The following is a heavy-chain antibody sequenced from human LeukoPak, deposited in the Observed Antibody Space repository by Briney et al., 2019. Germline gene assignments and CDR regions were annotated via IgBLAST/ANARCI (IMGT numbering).Heavy chain of an antibody. Sequence: SETLSLTCTVSGGSISSYYWSWIRQPPGKGLEWIGYISYSESTDSNPSLKSRVTISVDTSKNQISLKLSSVTAADTAVYYCARTYCRGGSCHFDYWGQGTLVTVSS. CDR2: ISYSEST. D-gene: IGHD2-15*01. J-gene: IGHJ4*02. CDR3: ARTYCRGGSCHFDY. CDR1: GGSISSYY. V-gene: IGHV4-59*08.